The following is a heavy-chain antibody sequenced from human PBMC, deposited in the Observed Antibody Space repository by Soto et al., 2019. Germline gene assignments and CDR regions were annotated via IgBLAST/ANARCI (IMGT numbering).Heavy chain of an antibody. D-gene: IGHD6-13*01. CDR1: GGTFSSYA. Sequence: QVQLVQSGAEVKKPGSSVKVSCKGSGGTFSSYAISWVRQAPGQGLEWMGGIIPIFGTPNYAQKFQGRVTITADESTSTAYMELSSLRSEDTAVYYCASSRKDYYYYGMDVWGQGTTVTVSS. CDR2: IIPIFGTP. CDR3: ASSRKDYYYYGMDV. J-gene: IGHJ6*02. V-gene: IGHV1-69*12.